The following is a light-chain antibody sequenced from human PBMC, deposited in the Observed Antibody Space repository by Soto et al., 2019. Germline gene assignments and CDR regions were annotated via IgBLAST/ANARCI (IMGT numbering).Light chain of an antibody. J-gene: IGKJ2*01. CDR1: QSVGTN. CDR2: GAS. Sequence: IVMTQSPATLSVSPGERATLSCWASQSVGTNLAWYQQKPGQTPRLLIYGASPRATGIPARFSGSRSGTEFTLTISSLQSEDFAVYYGQQYDNWPPYTFGQGTKLEIK. CDR3: QQYDNWPPYT. V-gene: IGKV3-15*01.